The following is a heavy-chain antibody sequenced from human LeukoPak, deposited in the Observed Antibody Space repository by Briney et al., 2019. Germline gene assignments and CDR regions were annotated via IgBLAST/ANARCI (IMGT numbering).Heavy chain of an antibody. J-gene: IGHJ5*01. Sequence: SETLSLTCTVSGGSISSSSYYWGWVRQPPGKGLEWIGTISYSGSTYYNPSLKSRVTISVDTSKNQFSLKLSSVTAADTAVYYCARVGAAYDYGDSWGQGTLVTVSS. CDR3: ARVGAAYDYGDS. CDR1: GGSISSSSYY. CDR2: ISYSGST. D-gene: IGHD4-17*01. V-gene: IGHV4-39*07.